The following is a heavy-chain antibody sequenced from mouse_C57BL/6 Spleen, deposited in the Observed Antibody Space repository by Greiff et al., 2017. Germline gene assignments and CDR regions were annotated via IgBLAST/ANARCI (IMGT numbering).Heavy chain of an antibody. CDR1: GFTFSSYG. J-gene: IGHJ4*01. D-gene: IGHD1-1*01. CDR3: ASPITTVVATDYAMDY. V-gene: IGHV5-6*02. Sequence: DVMLVESGGDLVKPGGSLKLSCAASGFTFSSYGMSWVRQTPDKRLEWVATISSGGSYTYYPDSVKGRFTISRDNAKNTLYLQMSSLKSEDTAMYYCASPITTVVATDYAMDYWGRGTSVTVSS. CDR2: ISSGGSYT.